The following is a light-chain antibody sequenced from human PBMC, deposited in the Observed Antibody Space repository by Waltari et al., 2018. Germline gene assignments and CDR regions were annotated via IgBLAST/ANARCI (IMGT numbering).Light chain of an antibody. Sequence: QSVLTQPPSASATPGQRVTIACSGSSSNIGRNTVNWYQQLPGTAPKLLIYTNRPRPSGVSARFSGSKSGTSASLAISGLQSEDEADYYCAAWDDSLNGVVFGGGTRLTVL. CDR2: TNR. V-gene: IGLV1-44*01. CDR1: SSNIGRNT. CDR3: AAWDDSLNGVV. J-gene: IGLJ2*01.